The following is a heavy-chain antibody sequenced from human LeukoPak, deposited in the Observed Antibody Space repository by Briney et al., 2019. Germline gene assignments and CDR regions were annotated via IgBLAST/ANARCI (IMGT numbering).Heavy chain of an antibody. Sequence: GGSLRLSCAASGFTFSSYWMHWARHAPGKGLVWVSRINSDGSSTSYADSVKGRFTISRDNAKNTLYLQMNSLRAEDTAVYYCARASLGGSGSYYPLGYWGQGTLVTVSS. J-gene: IGHJ4*02. CDR2: INSDGSST. V-gene: IGHV3-74*01. D-gene: IGHD3-10*01. CDR1: GFTFSSYW. CDR3: ARASLGGSGSYYPLGY.